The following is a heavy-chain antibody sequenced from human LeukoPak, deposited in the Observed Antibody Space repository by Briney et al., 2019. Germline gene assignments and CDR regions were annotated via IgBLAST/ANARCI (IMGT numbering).Heavy chain of an antibody. V-gene: IGHV3-64D*06. J-gene: IGHJ6*02. CDR1: GFSFISNA. D-gene: IGHD1-26*01. CDR3: LKAGTRRVMRFCDGNYHYYGMEV. CDR2: ISNNGDNT. Sequence: SGGSLRLSCSASGFSFISNAMHWVRQAPGKGLEYVSSISNNGDNTHYADSVKGRFIMSRDNFKNTLYLQISSLRGADTSLYYSLKAGTRRVMRFCDGNYHYYGMEVWGQGTTVTVSS.